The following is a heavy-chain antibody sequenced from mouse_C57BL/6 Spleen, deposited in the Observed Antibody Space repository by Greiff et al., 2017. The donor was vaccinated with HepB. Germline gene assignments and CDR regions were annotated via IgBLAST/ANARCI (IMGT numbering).Heavy chain of an antibody. CDR3: ARPSYYYGSSYEGDY. V-gene: IGHV1-81*01. Sequence: VQLQQSGAELARPGASVKLSCKASGYTFTSYGISWVKQRTGQGLEWIGEIYPRSGNTYYNEKFKGKATLTADKSSSTAYMELRSLTSEDAAVYFCARPSYYYGSSYEGDYWGQGTTLTVSS. CDR1: GYTFTSYG. CDR2: IYPRSGNT. J-gene: IGHJ2*01. D-gene: IGHD1-1*01.